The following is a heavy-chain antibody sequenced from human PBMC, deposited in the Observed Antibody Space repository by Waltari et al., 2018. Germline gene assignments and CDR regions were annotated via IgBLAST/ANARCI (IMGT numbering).Heavy chain of an antibody. J-gene: IGHJ6*02. Sequence: QVQLVQSGAEVKKPGSSVKVSCKASGGTFSSYAISWVRQTPGPGLEWMGGIIPIFGTANYAQKVQGRGTITADESTSTAYMELSSLRSEDTAVYYCAREMGKVVVAATYYYYYGMDVWGQGTTVTVSS. CDR1: GGTFSSYA. V-gene: IGHV1-69*01. CDR2: IIPIFGTA. CDR3: AREMGKVVVAATYYYYYGMDV. D-gene: IGHD2-15*01.